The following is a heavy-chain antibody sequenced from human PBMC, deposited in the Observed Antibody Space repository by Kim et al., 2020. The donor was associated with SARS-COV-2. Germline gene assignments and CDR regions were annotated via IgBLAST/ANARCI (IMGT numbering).Heavy chain of an antibody. CDR3: ARGGYSGYEPIDY. Sequence: YSQKFQGRVTITRDTPASTAYMELSSLRSEDTAVYYCARGGYSGYEPIDYWGQGTLVTVSS. D-gene: IGHD5-12*01. V-gene: IGHV1-3*01. J-gene: IGHJ4*02.